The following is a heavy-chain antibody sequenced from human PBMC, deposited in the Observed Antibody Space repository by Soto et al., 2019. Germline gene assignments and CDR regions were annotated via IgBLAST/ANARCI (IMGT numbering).Heavy chain of an antibody. CDR3: ARLARAYCGGDCYPDY. CDR1: GYTFTSYG. D-gene: IGHD2-21*02. CDR2: ISAYNGNT. Sequence: ASVKVSCKASGYTFTSYGISWVRQAPGQGLEWMGWISAYNGNTNYAQKLQGRVTMTTDTSTSTAYMELRSLRSDDTALYYCARLARAYCGGDCYPDYWGQGTLVTVSS. J-gene: IGHJ4*02. V-gene: IGHV1-18*01.